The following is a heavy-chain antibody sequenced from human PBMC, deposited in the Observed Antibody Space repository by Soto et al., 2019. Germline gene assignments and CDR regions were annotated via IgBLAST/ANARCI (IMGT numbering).Heavy chain of an antibody. CDR1: GGSFSGYY. V-gene: IGHV4-34*01. J-gene: IGHJ4*02. Sequence: SQTLSLTCAVYGGSFSGYYWIWIRQPPGKGLEWIGEINHSGSTNYNPSLKSRVTISVDTSKNKFSLKLSSVTAADTAVYYCARGSLEWLFNYWGQGTLVTVSS. CDR3: ARGSLEWLFNY. D-gene: IGHD3-3*01. CDR2: INHSGST.